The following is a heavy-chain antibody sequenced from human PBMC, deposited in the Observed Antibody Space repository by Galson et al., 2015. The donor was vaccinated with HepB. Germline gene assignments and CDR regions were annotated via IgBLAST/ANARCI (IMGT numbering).Heavy chain of an antibody. V-gene: IGHV4-31*03. CDR3: ARGYDFWNTHSLQHYSDV. CDR2: IYHSGPT. CDR1: GDSIAGGGYH. J-gene: IGHJ4*02. Sequence: TLSLTCSVSGDSIAGGGYHWTWIRQHAEKGLEYIGYIYHSGPTYFSPSLHGRVSMSIDTSQSQFSLQLSHVTAADTAVYYCARGYDFWNTHSLQHYSDVWGQGTLVIVSS. D-gene: IGHD3-3*01.